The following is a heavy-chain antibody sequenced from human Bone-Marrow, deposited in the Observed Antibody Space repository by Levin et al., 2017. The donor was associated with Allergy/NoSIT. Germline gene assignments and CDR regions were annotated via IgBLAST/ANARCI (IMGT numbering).Heavy chain of an antibody. CDR2: IYYSGST. CDR1: GGSISSSRYY. D-gene: IGHD2-15*01. J-gene: IGHJ6*03. V-gene: IGHV4-39*02. CDR3: ARECSGGSPKDYMDV. Sequence: SCTVSGGSISSSRYYWGWIRQPPGKGLEWIGSIYYSGSTYYNPSLKSRVTISVDTSKNQFSLKLSSVTAADTAVYYCARECSGGSPKDYMDVWGKGTTVTVSS.